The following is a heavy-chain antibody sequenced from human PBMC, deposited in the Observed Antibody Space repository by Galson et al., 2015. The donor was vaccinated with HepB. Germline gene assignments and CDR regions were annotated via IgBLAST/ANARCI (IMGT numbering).Heavy chain of an antibody. CDR2: ISSSSSYI. V-gene: IGHV3-21*01. Sequence: SLRLSCAASGFTFSSYSMNWVRQAPGKGLEWVSSISSSSSYIYYADSVEGRFTISRDNAKNSLYLQMNSLRAEDTAVYYCARDSGGSYLRWRLGGGIDAFDIWGQGTMVTVSS. CDR1: GFTFSSYS. J-gene: IGHJ3*02. D-gene: IGHD1-26*01. CDR3: ARDSGGSYLRWRLGGGIDAFDI.